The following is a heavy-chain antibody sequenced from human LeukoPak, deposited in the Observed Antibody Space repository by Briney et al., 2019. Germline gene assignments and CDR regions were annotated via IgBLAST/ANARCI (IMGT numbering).Heavy chain of an antibody. Sequence: GASVKVSCKASGYTFTSYYMHWVRQAPGQGLEWMGIINPSGGSTSYAQKFQGRVTMTRDTSTSIVYMELSSLRSEDTAVYYCARGAGVVPALYYYYYGMDVWGQGTTVTVSS. CDR3: ARGAGVVPALYYYYYGMDV. CDR2: INPSGGST. J-gene: IGHJ6*02. CDR1: GYTFTSYY. D-gene: IGHD2-2*01. V-gene: IGHV1-46*01.